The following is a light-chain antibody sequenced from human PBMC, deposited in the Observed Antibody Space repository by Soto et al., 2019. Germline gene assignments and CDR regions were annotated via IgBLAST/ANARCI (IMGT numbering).Light chain of an antibody. Sequence: EIVMTQSPATLSVSPGERATLSCRASQSVRSNLAWYQQKPGRAPRLLMYGASNRVTGVPARFSGSGSGTDFTLTINSVQSEDFAIYYCQQYNNWPRTFGLGTKVDIK. CDR2: GAS. V-gene: IGKV3-15*01. CDR1: QSVRSN. J-gene: IGKJ1*01. CDR3: QQYNNWPRT.